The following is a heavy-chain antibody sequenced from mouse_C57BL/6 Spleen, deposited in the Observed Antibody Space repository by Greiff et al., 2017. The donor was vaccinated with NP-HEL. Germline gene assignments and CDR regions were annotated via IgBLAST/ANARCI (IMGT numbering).Heavy chain of an antibody. CDR1: GYTFTDYN. CDR3: ARSDYYGSSSFYAMDY. Sequence: VQLKQSGPELVKPGASVKMSCKASGYTFTDYNMHWVKQSHGKSLEWIGYINPNNGGTSYNQKFKGKATLTVNKSSSTAYMELRSLTSEDSAVYYCARSDYYGSSSFYAMDYWGQGTSVTVSS. J-gene: IGHJ4*01. D-gene: IGHD1-1*01. V-gene: IGHV1-22*01. CDR2: INPNNGGT.